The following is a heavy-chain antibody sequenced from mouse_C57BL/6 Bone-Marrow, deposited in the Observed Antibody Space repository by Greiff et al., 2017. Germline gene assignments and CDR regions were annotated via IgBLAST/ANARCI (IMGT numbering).Heavy chain of an antibody. CDR1: GFNIKNTY. CDR2: IDPANGNT. Sequence: EVQLVESVAELVRPGASVKLSCTASGFNIKNTYMHWVKQRPEQGLEWIGRIDPANGNTKYATKFQGKATITADTSSNTAYLQLSSLTSEDTALYYCARDRVVTTGFAYWGQGTRVTVSA. D-gene: IGHD2-3*01. CDR3: ARDRVVTTGFAY. J-gene: IGHJ3*01. V-gene: IGHV14-3*01.